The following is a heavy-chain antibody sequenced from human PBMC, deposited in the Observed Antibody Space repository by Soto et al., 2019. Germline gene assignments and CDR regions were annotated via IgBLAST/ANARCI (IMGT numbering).Heavy chain of an antibody. J-gene: IGHJ6*02. CDR1: GGSISSSSHY. V-gene: IGHV4-39*01. CDR2: IYYSGST. CDR3: ARQVPGPYYYYGMDV. Sequence: QLQLQESGPGLVKPSETLSLTCTVSGGSISSSSHYWGWIRQPPGKGLEWIGSIYYSGSTYYNPSLKSRVTISVDTSKNQFSLKLSSVAAADTAVYYCARQVPGPYYYYGMDVWGQGTTVTVSS.